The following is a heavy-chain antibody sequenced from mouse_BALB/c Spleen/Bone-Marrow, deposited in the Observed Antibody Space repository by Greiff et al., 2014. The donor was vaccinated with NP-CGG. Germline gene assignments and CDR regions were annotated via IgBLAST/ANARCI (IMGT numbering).Heavy chain of an antibody. CDR3: ARGDRYDGRSWFAY. Sequence: VQLQQSGAELARPGASVKLSCKASGYTFTSYWMQWVKQRPGQGLEWIGAIYPGDGDTRYTQKFKGKATLTADKSSSTAYIQLSSLASEDSAVYYCARGDRYDGRSWFAYWGQGTLVTVSA. V-gene: IGHV1-87*01. J-gene: IGHJ3*01. D-gene: IGHD2-14*01. CDR1: GYTFTSYW. CDR2: IYPGDGDT.